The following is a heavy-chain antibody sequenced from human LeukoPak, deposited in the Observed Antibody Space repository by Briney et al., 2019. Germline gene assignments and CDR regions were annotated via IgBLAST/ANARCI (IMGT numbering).Heavy chain of an antibody. CDR3: ARADTGGYSYGNFDY. D-gene: IGHD5-18*01. CDR1: GGTFSSYA. J-gene: IGHJ4*02. Sequence: SVKVSCKASGGTFSSYAISWVRQAPGQGLEWMGGIIPIFGTANYAQKFQGRVTITTDESTSTAYMELSSLRSEDTAVYYCARADTGGYSYGNFDYWGQGTLVTVSS. CDR2: IIPIFGTA. V-gene: IGHV1-69*05.